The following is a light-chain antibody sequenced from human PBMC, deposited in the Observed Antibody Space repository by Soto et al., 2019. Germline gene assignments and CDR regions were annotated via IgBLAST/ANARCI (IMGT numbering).Light chain of an antibody. V-gene: IGKV3-15*01. CDR2: GAS. CDR3: QQYNNWPRT. Sequence: EIVMTQSPATLSVSPGERATLSCRASQSVSSTLAWYQQKPGQAPRLLIYGASTRATGIPARFSGSGSGTEFTLTISSLQSEDFAVYYCQQYNNWPRTFCQGTNVEIK. CDR1: QSVSST. J-gene: IGKJ1*01.